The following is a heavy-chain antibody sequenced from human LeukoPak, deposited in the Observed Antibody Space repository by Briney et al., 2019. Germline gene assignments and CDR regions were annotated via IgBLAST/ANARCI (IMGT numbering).Heavy chain of an antibody. CDR1: GFTFDDYA. Sequence: GGSLRLSCAASGFTFDDYAMHWVRQGPGKGLEWVSGISWNSGTIGYADSVKGRFTISRDNAKNSVYLQMNSLGADDTAVYYCATYSILNAREFRYWGQGTLVTVTS. CDR2: ISWNSGTI. V-gene: IGHV3-9*01. J-gene: IGHJ1*01. CDR3: ATYSILNAREFRY. D-gene: IGHD4-11*01.